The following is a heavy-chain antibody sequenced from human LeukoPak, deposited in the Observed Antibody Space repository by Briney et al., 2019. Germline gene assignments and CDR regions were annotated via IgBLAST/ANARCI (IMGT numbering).Heavy chain of an antibody. J-gene: IGHJ4*02. CDR1: GYTFTGYY. D-gene: IGHD2-15*01. CDR3: AGDKSPGYYYFDY. CDR2: INPNTGGT. V-gene: IGHV1-2*02. Sequence: AXVKVSCKASGYTFTGYYMHWVRQAPGQGLEWMGWINPNTGGTNNAQKFQGRVTMTRDTSISTAYMELSSLRSDDTAVYYCAGDKSPGYYYFDYWGQGTLVTVSP.